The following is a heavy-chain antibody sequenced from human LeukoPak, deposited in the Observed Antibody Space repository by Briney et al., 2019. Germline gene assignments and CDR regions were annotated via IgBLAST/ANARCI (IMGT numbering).Heavy chain of an antibody. CDR1: RFTFSSYG. V-gene: IGHV3-30*02. Sequence: PGGSLRLSCAASRFTFSSYGMHWVRQAPGKGLEWVAFIRYDGSNKYYADSVKGRFTISRDNSKNTLYLQMNSLRAEDTAVYYCARVKGGSGSYLPPYYYYYYMDVWGKGTTVTISS. D-gene: IGHD3-10*01. CDR2: IRYDGSNK. CDR3: ARVKGGSGSYLPPYYYYYYMDV. J-gene: IGHJ6*03.